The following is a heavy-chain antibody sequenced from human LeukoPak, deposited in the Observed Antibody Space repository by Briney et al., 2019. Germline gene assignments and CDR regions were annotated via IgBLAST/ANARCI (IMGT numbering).Heavy chain of an antibody. CDR2: IYYSGST. D-gene: IGHD6-13*01. V-gene: IGHV4-61*08. J-gene: IGHJ5*02. CDR1: GGSISSGGYY. Sequence: PSQTLSLTCTVSGGSISSGGYYWSWIRQHPGKGLEWIGYIYYSGSTNYNPSLKSRVTISVDTSKNQFSLKLSSVTAADTAVYYCARDKAAAGPGWFDPWGQGTLVTVSS. CDR3: ARDKAAAGPGWFDP.